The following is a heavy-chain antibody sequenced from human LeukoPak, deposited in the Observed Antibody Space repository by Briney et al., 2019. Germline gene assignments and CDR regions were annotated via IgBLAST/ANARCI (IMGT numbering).Heavy chain of an antibody. CDR2: ISYDGSNK. V-gene: IGHV3-30*04. D-gene: IGHD6-13*01. Sequence: GGSLRLSCAASGFTFSSYAMHWVRQAPGKGLEWVAVISYDGSNKYYADSVKGRFTISRDNSKNTLYLQMNSLRAEDTAVYYCATGQQLGDIDYWGQGTLVTVSS. CDR1: GFTFSSYA. J-gene: IGHJ4*02. CDR3: ATGQQLGDIDY.